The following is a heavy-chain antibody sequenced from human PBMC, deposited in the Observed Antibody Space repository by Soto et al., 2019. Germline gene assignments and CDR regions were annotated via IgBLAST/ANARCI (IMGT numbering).Heavy chain of an antibody. D-gene: IGHD3-16*01. Sequence: GGSLRLACAASGFMFIAYTMNWVRQAPGKGLEWLSSISDDSSYIDYADSLRGRFTVSRDNARNSLYLQIDSLGVEDTAVYYCATPYYFNHWGPGTLVTVSS. CDR2: ISDDSSYI. V-gene: IGHV3-21*06. CDR3: ATPYYFNH. J-gene: IGHJ1*01. CDR1: GFMFIAYT.